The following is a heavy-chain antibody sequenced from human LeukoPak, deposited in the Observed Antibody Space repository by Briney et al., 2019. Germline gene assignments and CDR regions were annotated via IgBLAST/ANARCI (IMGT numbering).Heavy chain of an antibody. J-gene: IGHJ6*02. CDR1: GGSFSGYY. D-gene: IGHD2-8*01. CDR3: ARAVGRYCTNGVCWGNYYYGMDV. Sequence: SETLYLTCAVYGGSFSGYYWSWIRQPPGKGLEWIGEINHSGSTNYNPSLKSRVTISVNTSKNQFSLKLSSVTAADTAVYYCARAVGRYCTNGVCWGNYYYGMDVWGQGTTVTVSS. V-gene: IGHV4-34*01. CDR2: INHSGST.